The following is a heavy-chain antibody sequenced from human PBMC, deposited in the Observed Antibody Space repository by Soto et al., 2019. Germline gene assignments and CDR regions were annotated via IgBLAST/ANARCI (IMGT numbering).Heavy chain of an antibody. J-gene: IGHJ4*02. CDR2: INHSGST. CDR1: GGSFSGYY. V-gene: IGHV4-34*01. D-gene: IGHD5-18*01. CDR3: ARAVDTAMAY. Sequence: PSETLSLTCAVYGGSFSGYYWSWIRQPPGKGLEWSGEINHSGSTNYNPSLKSRVTISVDTSKNQFSLKLSSVTAADTAVYYCARAVDTAMAYWGQGTLVTVSS.